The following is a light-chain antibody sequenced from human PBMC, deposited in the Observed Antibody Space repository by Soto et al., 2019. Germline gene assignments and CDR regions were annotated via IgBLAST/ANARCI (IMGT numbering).Light chain of an antibody. CDR2: GAS. CDR1: QSVSSNS. CDR3: QQYGSSPYT. Sequence: EIVLTQSPGTLSLSPGEGATLSCRASQSVSSNSLAWYQQKPGQAPRLLIYGASSRATGIPDSFSGSGSGADFTLTISRLEPEDLAVYFCQQYGSSPYTFGQGTKLEIK. V-gene: IGKV3-20*01. J-gene: IGKJ2*01.